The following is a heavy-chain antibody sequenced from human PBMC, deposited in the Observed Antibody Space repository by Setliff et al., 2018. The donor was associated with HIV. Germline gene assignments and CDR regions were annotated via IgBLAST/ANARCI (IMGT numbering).Heavy chain of an antibody. V-gene: IGHV4-4*07. Sequence: TSETLSLTCTVSGGSISSYYWSWIRQPAGKGLEWIGRIYTSGSTNYNPSLKSRVTMSVDTSKNQFSLKLSSVTAADTAVYHCAKTGGSSWYFYFDYWGQGTLVTVS. CDR2: IYTSGST. J-gene: IGHJ4*02. CDR1: GGSISSYY. D-gene: IGHD6-13*01. CDR3: AKTGGSSWYFYFDY.